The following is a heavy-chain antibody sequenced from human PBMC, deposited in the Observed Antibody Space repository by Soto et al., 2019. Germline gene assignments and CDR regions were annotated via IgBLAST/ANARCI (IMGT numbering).Heavy chain of an antibody. Sequence: KSSETLSLTCAVYGGSFSGYYWSWIRQPPGKGLEWIGEINHSGSTNYNPSLKSRVTISVDTSKNQFSLKLSSVTAADTAVYYCARGETYYDILTGFQLYGMDVWGQGTTVTSP. CDR1: GGSFSGYY. V-gene: IGHV4-34*01. CDR2: INHSGST. CDR3: ARGETYYDILTGFQLYGMDV. J-gene: IGHJ6*02. D-gene: IGHD3-9*01.